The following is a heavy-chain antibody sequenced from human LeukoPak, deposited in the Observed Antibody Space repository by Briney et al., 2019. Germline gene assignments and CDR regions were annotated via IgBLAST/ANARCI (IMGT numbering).Heavy chain of an antibody. CDR3: ARDGYYYDSSGHA. J-gene: IGHJ5*02. Sequence: GTSLRLSCAASGFAFSSYAMHWVRQAPGKGLEWVSVIYSGGSTYYADSVKGRFTISRDNSKNTLYLQMNSLRAEDTAVYYCARDGYYYDSSGHAWGQGTLVTVSS. D-gene: IGHD3-22*01. CDR2: IYSGGST. V-gene: IGHV3-53*01. CDR1: GFAFSSYA.